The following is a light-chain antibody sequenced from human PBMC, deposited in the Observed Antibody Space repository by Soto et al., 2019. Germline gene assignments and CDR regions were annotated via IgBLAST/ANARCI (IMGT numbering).Light chain of an antibody. Sequence: DIVMTQSPDSLAVSLGERATINCKSSQSVLHSSTNMNYLTWYQHKPGQPPKVLIYWASTRESGVPDRFSGSASGTDFTLTISSLQAEDVAVYYCQQYHSAPLTFGGGTKVEI. V-gene: IGKV4-1*01. CDR3: QQYHSAPLT. J-gene: IGKJ4*01. CDR2: WAS. CDR1: QSVLHSSTNMNY.